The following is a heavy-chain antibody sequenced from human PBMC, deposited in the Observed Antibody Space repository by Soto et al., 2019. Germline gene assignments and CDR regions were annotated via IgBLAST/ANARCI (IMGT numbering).Heavy chain of an antibody. J-gene: IGHJ6*02. CDR1: GFTFSSYG. CDR2: IWYDGSNK. D-gene: IGHD3-10*01. CDR3: ARATAGAMVRIYYGMDF. Sequence: QVQLVESGGGVVQPGRSLRLSCAASGFTFSSYGMHWVRQAPGKGLEWVAVIWYDGSNKYYADSVKGRFTISRDNSKNTLLLQRNSIRAEDTALYYCARATAGAMVRIYYGMDFWGQGTRVTVSS. V-gene: IGHV3-33*01.